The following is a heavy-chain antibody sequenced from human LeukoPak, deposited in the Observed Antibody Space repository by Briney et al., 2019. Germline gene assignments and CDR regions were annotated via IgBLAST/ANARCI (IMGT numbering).Heavy chain of an antibody. V-gene: IGHV4-34*01. J-gene: IGHJ5*02. CDR3: ARVGRRYCSSSSDTHQRNWIDP. CDR2: INHSGST. CDR1: GGSFSGYY. D-gene: IGHD2-2*01. Sequence: SETLSLTCAVYGGSFSGYYWSWIRQPPGKGLEWIGEINHSGSTNYNPSLKSRVTISVDTSKNQFSLKLSSVTAADTAVYYCARVGRRYCSSSSDTHQRNWIDPWGQGTLVTVSS.